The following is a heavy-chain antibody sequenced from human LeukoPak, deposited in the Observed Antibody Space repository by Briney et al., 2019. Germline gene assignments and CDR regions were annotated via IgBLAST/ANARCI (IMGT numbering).Heavy chain of an antibody. V-gene: IGHV3-53*01. CDR2: IYSGGST. CDR1: GFTVSSNY. Sequence: GGSLRLSCAASGFTVSSNYMSWVRQAPGKGLEWVSVIYSGGSTYYAVSVKGRFTISRDNSKNTLYLQMNSLRAEDTAVYYCASGGSVGGAIAPFFDYWGQGTLVTVSS. J-gene: IGHJ4*02. CDR3: ASGGSVGGAIAPFFDY. D-gene: IGHD3-16*02.